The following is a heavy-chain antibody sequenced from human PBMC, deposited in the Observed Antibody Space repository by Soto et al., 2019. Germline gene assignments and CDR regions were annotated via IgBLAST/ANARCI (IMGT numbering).Heavy chain of an antibody. CDR3: ARGVGIGAFDI. J-gene: IGHJ3*02. D-gene: IGHD7-27*01. CDR1: GFTFSSYD. V-gene: IGHV3-13*01. Sequence: GGSLRLSCAASGFTFSSYDMHWVRQATGKGLEWVSAIGTAGDTYYPGSVKGRFTISRENAKNSLYLQMNSLRAGDTAVYYCARGVGIGAFDIWGQGTMVTVSS. CDR2: IGTAGDT.